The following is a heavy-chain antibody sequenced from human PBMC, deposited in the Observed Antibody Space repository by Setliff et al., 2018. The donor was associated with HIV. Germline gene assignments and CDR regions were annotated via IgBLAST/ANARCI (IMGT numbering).Heavy chain of an antibody. CDR3: AGDRLGVGAWYYGSGSGDY. CDR1: GYTFPTYG. Sequence: ASVKVSCKTSGYTFPTYGLSWVRQAPGQGLEWMGWISTYSDETSYSQNLQGRLTMTTDTSTSTAYMELRSLRSEDTAVYYCAGDRLGVGAWYYGSGSGDYWGQGTLVTVSS. D-gene: IGHD3-10*01. J-gene: IGHJ4*02. CDR2: ISTYSDET. V-gene: IGHV1-18*01.